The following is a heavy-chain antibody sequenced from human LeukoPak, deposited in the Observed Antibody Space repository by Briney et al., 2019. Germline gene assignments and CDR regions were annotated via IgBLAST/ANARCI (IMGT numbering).Heavy chain of an antibody. Sequence: GGSLRLSCAASGFTFSSYEMNWVRQAPGKGLEWVSYISGGDTTIYYADSVRGRFTISRDNAKNSLYLQMNSLRAEDTALYYCTRGTGGSAWGQGTLVTVSS. CDR1: GFTFSSYE. V-gene: IGHV3-48*03. CDR3: TRGTGGSA. J-gene: IGHJ5*02. CDR2: ISGGDTTI. D-gene: IGHD2-15*01.